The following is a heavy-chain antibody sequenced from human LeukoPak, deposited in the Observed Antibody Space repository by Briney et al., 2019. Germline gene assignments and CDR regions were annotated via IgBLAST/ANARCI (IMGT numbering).Heavy chain of an antibody. D-gene: IGHD4-11*01. CDR3: AREGTV. CDR2: IIGSGDRT. CDR1: GFTFSSYW. Sequence: GGSLRLSCSASGFTFSSYWMHWVRQAPGKGLEWVSTIIGSGDRTYYADSVKGRFTISRDNSKNTLYLQMNSLRAEDTAVYYCAREGTVRGQGTLVTVSS. J-gene: IGHJ4*02. V-gene: IGHV3-23*01.